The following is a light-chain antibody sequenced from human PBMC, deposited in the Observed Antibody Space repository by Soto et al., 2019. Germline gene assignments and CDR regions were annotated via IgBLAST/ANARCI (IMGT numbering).Light chain of an antibody. CDR1: QSIRTN. V-gene: IGKV3-15*01. CDR3: QQYFNWPLTWT. CDR2: GAS. J-gene: IGKJ1*01. Sequence: EIELTQSPATLSVSAGGTVTLSCRASQSIRTNVAWYQQIPGQAPRLLVYGASTRATGVPARFSGSGSGIEFTLTISSLQSEDSAFYYCQQYFNWPLTWTFVPGTKVQIK.